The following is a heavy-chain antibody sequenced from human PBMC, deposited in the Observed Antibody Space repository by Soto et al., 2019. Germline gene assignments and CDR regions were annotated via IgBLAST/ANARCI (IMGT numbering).Heavy chain of an antibody. CDR2: ISYDGSNK. CDR3: ARSPLNSSGYYSDY. J-gene: IGHJ4*02. V-gene: IGHV3-30-3*01. D-gene: IGHD3-22*01. CDR1: GFTFSSYA. Sequence: PGGSLRLSCAASGFTFSSYAMHWVRQAPGKGLEWVAVISYDGSNKYYADSVKGRFTISRDNSKNTLYLQMNSLRAEDTAVYYCARSPLNSSGYYSDYWGQGTLVTVSS.